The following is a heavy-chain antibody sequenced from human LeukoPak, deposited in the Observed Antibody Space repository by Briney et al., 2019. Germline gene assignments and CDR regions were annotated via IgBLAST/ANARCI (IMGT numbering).Heavy chain of an antibody. J-gene: IGHJ5*02. CDR1: GYTFTSYY. D-gene: IGHD3-9*01. CDR3: ARGLFLRYFDDP. CDR2: MNPNSGNT. Sequence: GASVKVSCRASGYTFTSYYMHWVRQATGQGLEWMGWMNPNSGNTGYAQKFQGRVTMTRNTSISTDYMELSSLRPEDTAVYYCARGLFLRYFDDPWGQGTLVTVSS. V-gene: IGHV1-8*02.